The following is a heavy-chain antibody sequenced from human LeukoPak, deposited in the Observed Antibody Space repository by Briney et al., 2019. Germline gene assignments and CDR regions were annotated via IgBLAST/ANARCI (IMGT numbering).Heavy chain of an antibody. D-gene: IGHD5-24*01. CDR2: IKQDGSEK. J-gene: IGHJ4*02. CDR3: ARYRSRTTVECFDY. Sequence: GGSLRLSCAASGFTFSSYWMSWVRQAPGKGLEWVANIKQDGSEKYYVDSVKGRFTISRDNAKNSVFLQMNSLRAEDTAVYYCARYRSRTTVECFDYWGQGTLVTVSS. V-gene: IGHV3-7*01. CDR1: GFTFSSYW.